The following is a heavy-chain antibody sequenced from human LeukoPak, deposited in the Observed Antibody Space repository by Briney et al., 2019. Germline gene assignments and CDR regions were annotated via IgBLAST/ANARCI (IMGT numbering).Heavy chain of an antibody. CDR1: GGSISSYY. CDR2: IYTSGST. CDR3: ARLTGNGYYYYYMDV. V-gene: IGHV4-4*07. J-gene: IGHJ6*03. Sequence: SETLSLTCTVSGGSISSYYWSWIRQPAGKGLEWIGRIYTSGSTNYNPSLKSRVTMSVDTSKNQFSLKLSSVTVADTAVYFCARLTGNGYYYYYMDVWGKGTAVTIAS. D-gene: IGHD7-27*01.